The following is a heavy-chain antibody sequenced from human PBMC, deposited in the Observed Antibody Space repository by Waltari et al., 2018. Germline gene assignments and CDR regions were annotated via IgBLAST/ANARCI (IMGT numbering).Heavy chain of an antibody. Sequence: QVQLQQWGAGLLNPSETLSLTCAVYGGSFSGYYWSWIRQPPGKGLEWIGEINHSESTNYNPSLTSRVTISVDTSMNQYSLKLSSVAAADTAVYYCAGVDCGGDCYRGPIDYWGQGTLVTVSS. J-gene: IGHJ4*02. CDR1: GGSFSGYY. CDR2: INHSEST. D-gene: IGHD2-21*01. V-gene: IGHV4-34*01. CDR3: AGVDCGGDCYRGPIDY.